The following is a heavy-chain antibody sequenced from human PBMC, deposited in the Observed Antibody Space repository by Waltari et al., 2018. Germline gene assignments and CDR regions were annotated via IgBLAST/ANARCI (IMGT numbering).Heavy chain of an antibody. CDR2: INPKNGDT. CDR3: ARDPGPIVGAPDY. V-gene: IGHV1-2*02. D-gene: IGHD1-26*01. J-gene: IGHJ4*02. CDR1: GYSFPDYH. Sequence: QVPLVQSGPEVKKPGASVKVPCQASGYSFPDYHLHWVRQTPGQGLEWLGWINPKNGDTGYAQNFLGRVTMTRDTSINTVYMDLSGLRSDDTAVFYCARDPGPIVGAPDYWGQGTLVTVSS.